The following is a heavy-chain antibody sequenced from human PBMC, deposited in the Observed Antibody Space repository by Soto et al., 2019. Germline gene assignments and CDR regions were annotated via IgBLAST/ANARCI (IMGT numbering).Heavy chain of an antibody. Sequence: ESGGGVVQPGRSLRLSCAASGFTFSSYGMHWVRQAPGKGLEWVALIWYDGSNKYYADSVKGRFTISRDNSKNTLYLQMSSLRAEDTAVYFCARDSYGTKNYYYYYMDVWGKGTTVTVSS. CDR1: GFTFSSYG. CDR2: IWYDGSNK. D-gene: IGHD1-1*01. J-gene: IGHJ6*03. V-gene: IGHV3-33*01. CDR3: ARDSYGTKNYYYYYMDV.